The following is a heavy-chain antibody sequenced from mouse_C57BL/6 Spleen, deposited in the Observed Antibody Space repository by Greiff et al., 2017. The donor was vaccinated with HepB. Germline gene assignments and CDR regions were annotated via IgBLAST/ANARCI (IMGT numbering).Heavy chain of an antibody. Sequence: VQGVESGAELARPGASVKLSCKASGYTFTSYGISWVKQRTGQGLEWIGEIYPRSGNTYYNEKFKGKATLTADKSSSTAYMELRSLTSEDSAVYFCARLNYDYPFAYWGQGTLVTVSA. CDR3: ARLNYDYPFAY. D-gene: IGHD2-4*01. CDR1: GYTFTSYG. CDR2: IYPRSGNT. V-gene: IGHV1-81*01. J-gene: IGHJ3*01.